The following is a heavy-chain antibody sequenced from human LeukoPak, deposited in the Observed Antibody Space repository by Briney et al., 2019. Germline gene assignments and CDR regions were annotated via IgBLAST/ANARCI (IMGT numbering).Heavy chain of an antibody. CDR1: GGSFSGYY. CDR2: INHSGST. Sequence: PSETLSLTCAVSGGSFSGYYWSWIRQPPGKGLEWIGEINHSGSTNYNPSLKSRVTISVDTSKNQFSLSLTSVTAADTAVYYCARHRSAGISHGFDYWGQGILVTVSS. D-gene: IGHD1-14*01. V-gene: IGHV4-34*01. J-gene: IGHJ4*02. CDR3: ARHRSAGISHGFDY.